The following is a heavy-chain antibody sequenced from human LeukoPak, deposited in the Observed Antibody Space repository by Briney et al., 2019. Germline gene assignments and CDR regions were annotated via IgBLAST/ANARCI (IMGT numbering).Heavy chain of an antibody. CDR2: ISAYNGNT. D-gene: IGHD3-10*01. V-gene: IGHV1-18*01. CDR3: AVMVRGVISLIDY. CDR1: GYTINSYA. Sequence: ASVKVSCKASGYTINSYAMNWVRQAPGHGLEGMGWISAYNGNTNYAQKLQGRVTMTTDTSTSTAYMELSSLRSEDTAVYYCAVMVRGVISLIDYWGQGTLVTVSS. J-gene: IGHJ4*02.